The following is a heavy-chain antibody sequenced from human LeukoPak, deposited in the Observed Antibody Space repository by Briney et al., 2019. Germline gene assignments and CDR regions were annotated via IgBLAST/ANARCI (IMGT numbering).Heavy chain of an antibody. CDR1: AFTFSSYG. CDR2: ISYDGSNK. V-gene: IGHV3-30*18. Sequence: PGGSLRLSCAASAFTFSSYGMHWVRQAPGKGLKWVAVISYDGSNKYYAGSVKGRFTISRDNSKNTLYLQMNSLRAEDTAVYYCAKDRRYCSGGSCHYFDYWGQEPWSPSPQ. CDR3: AKDRRYCSGGSCHYFDY. J-gene: IGHJ4*01. D-gene: IGHD2-15*01.